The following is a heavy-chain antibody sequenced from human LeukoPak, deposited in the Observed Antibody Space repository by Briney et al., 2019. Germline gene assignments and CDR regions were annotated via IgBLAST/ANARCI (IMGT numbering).Heavy chain of an antibody. CDR1: GGSFSGYY. Sequence: PSETLSLTCAVYGGSFSGYYWSWIRQPPGKGLEWIGEINHSGSTNYNPSLKSRVTISVDTSKNQFSLKLSSATAADTAVYYCARGIVVVPAAMSRNYFDYWGQGTLVTVSS. CDR2: INHSGST. V-gene: IGHV4-34*01. D-gene: IGHD2-2*01. CDR3: ARGIVVVPAAMSRNYFDY. J-gene: IGHJ4*02.